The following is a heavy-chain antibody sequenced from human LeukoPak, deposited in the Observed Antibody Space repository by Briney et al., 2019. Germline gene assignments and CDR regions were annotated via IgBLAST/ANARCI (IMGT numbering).Heavy chain of an antibody. D-gene: IGHD1-26*01. CDR3: ARREARIFDY. Sequence: PGGSLRLSCAASGFTFSIYSMNWVRQAPGKGLEWVSYISSTSTYTNYADSVKGRFTISRDNAKNSLYLQMNSLRAEDTAVYYCARREARIFDYWGQGTLVTVSS. CDR1: GFTFSIYS. V-gene: IGHV3-21*05. CDR2: ISSTSTYT. J-gene: IGHJ4*02.